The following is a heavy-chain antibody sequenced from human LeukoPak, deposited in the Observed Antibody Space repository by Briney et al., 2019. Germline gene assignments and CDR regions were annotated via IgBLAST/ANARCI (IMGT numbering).Heavy chain of an antibody. CDR1: GFTFSDFD. CDR3: ARAIPDQIGAFDI. Sequence: GGSLRLSCATSGFTFSDFDIHWVRQSTGKGLEWVSGIGPAGDTYYADSVKGRFTISRDYAKNSFYLQMNSLRAGDTAVYYCARAIPDQIGAFDIWGQGTMVTVSS. D-gene: IGHD2-21*01. CDR2: IGPAGDT. V-gene: IGHV3-13*01. J-gene: IGHJ3*02.